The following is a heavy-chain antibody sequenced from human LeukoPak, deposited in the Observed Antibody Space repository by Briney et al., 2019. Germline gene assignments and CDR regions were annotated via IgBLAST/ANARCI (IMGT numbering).Heavy chain of an antibody. Sequence: ASVKVSCKASGYTFTSYGISWVRQAPGQGLEWMGWISAYNGNTNCAQKLQGRVTMTTDTSTSTAYMELRSLRSEDTAVYYCATAVAKITTVALDYWGQGTLVTVSS. D-gene: IGHD5-24*01. CDR1: GYTFTSYG. J-gene: IGHJ4*02. CDR2: ISAYNGNT. V-gene: IGHV1-18*01. CDR3: ATAVAKITTVALDY.